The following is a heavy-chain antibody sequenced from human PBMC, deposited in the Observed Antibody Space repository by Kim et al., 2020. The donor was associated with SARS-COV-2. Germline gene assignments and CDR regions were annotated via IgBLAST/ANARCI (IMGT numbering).Heavy chain of an antibody. D-gene: IGHD3-16*02. CDR3: AGIWGSYRYYFDY. Sequence: TQSLKSTVTLSINTSKNQFSLKLSSVTAARTAMYYCAGIWGSYRYYFDYWGQGTLVTVSS. J-gene: IGHJ4*02. V-gene: IGHV4-31*01.